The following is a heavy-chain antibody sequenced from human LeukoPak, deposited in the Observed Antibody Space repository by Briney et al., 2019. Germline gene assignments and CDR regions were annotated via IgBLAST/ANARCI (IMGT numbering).Heavy chain of an antibody. D-gene: IGHD6-13*01. J-gene: IGHJ4*02. Sequence: GGSLRLSCAASGFTFSSYAMSWVRRAPGKGLEWVSAITGSAANRYYADSVKGRFTVSRDNSKNTLYLQMNTLRAEDTAVFYCAKVSGYSSSWRFDYWGQGTLVTVSS. V-gene: IGHV3-23*01. CDR3: AKVSGYSSSWRFDY. CDR1: GFTFSSYA. CDR2: ITGSAANR.